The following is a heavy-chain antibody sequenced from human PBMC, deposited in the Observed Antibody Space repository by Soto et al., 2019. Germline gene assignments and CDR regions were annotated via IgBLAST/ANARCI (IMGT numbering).Heavy chain of an antibody. CDR1: GFTFSGYW. Sequence: GGSLRLSCAASGFTFSGYWMSWVRQAPGKGLEWVANIKQDGSEKYYVDSVKGRFTISRDNAKNSLYLQMNSLRVEDTAVYYCARGRYGSGSYYYFDYWGQGTLVTVSS. CDR2: IKQDGSEK. V-gene: IGHV3-7*01. J-gene: IGHJ4*02. CDR3: ARGRYGSGSYYYFDY. D-gene: IGHD3-10*01.